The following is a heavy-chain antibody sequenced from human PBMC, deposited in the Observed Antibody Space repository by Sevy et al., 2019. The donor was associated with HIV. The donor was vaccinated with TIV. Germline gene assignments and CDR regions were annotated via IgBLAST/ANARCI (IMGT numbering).Heavy chain of an antibody. CDR3: ARGPLSSSSFFDY. V-gene: IGHV1-69*13. J-gene: IGHJ4*02. Sequence: ASVKVSCKASGGTFSSYAISWVRQAPGQWLEWMGGIIPIFGTANYAQKFQGRVTITADESTSTAYMELSSLRSEDTAVYYCARGPLSSSSFFDYWGQGTLVTVSS. CDR1: GGTFSSYA. D-gene: IGHD6-6*01. CDR2: IIPIFGTA.